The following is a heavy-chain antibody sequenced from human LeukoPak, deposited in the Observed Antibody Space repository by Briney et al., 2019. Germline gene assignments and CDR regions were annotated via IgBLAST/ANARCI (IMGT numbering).Heavy chain of an antibody. J-gene: IGHJ4*02. CDR3: ARGFPDFWSGYRLDY. CDR2: IYHSGST. CDR1: GYSISFGYY. D-gene: IGHD3-3*01. Sequence: KPSETLSLTCSVSGYSISFGYYWGWIRQPPGKGLEWIGNIYHSGSTYYNPSLKSRVTISVDTSKNQFSLKLSSVTAADTAVYYWARGFPDFWSGYRLDYWGQGTLVTVSS. V-gene: IGHV4-38-2*02.